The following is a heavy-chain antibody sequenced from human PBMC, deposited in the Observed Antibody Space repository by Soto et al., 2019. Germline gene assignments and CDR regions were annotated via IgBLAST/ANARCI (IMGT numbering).Heavy chain of an antibody. CDR1: GFTFSSRA. CDR2: ISASGDNT. D-gene: IGHD3-3*01. Sequence: EVQLLESGGGLVQPGGSLRLSCAASGFTFSSRAMSWVRQAPGKGLDWVSIISASGDNTYYADSVKGRFTISRDNSNNTLYLQVNSLRAEDTAVYYCAKLTYSDLWSGSHDSWGQGTLVTVSS. CDR3: AKLTYSDLWSGSHDS. J-gene: IGHJ4*02. V-gene: IGHV3-23*01.